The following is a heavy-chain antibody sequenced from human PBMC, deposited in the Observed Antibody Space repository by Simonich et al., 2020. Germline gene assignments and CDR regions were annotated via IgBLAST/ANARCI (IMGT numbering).Heavy chain of an antibody. J-gene: IGHJ3*02. D-gene: IGHD1-1*01. CDR1: GGSFSGYY. CDR3: ARGKGWKNAFDI. CDR2: INHSGNT. Sequence: QVQLQQWGAGLLKPSETLSLTCAVYGGSFSGYYWSWIRQPPGKGLEWIGEINHSGNTNVNPSLKSRVTISVDTSKNQFSLKLSSVTAADTAVYYCARGKGWKNAFDIWGQGTMVTVSS. V-gene: IGHV4-34*01.